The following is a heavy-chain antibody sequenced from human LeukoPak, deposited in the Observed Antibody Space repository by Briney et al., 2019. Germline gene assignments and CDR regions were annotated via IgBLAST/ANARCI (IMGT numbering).Heavy chain of an antibody. CDR2: TYYKSKWYN. V-gene: IGHV6-1*01. J-gene: IGHJ5*02. Sequence: SQTLSLTCAISGDSVSSNSVTWNWIRQSPSRGLEWLGRTYYKSKWYNEYAVSVKSRLTINPDTSKNQFSLQLNSVIPEDTAVYYCARDRLGCSGGTCYFIGNWFDPWGQGTLVTVSS. CDR3: ARDRLGCSGGTCYFIGNWFDP. D-gene: IGHD2-15*01. CDR1: GDSVSSNSVT.